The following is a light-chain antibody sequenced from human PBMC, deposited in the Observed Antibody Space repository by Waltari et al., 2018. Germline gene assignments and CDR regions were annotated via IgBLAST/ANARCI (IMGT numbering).Light chain of an antibody. J-gene: IGKJ4*01. CDR2: DAS. Sequence: DIQMTQSPSSLSASVGDRVTITCRASQDITKNLNWFLQKPGKAAQVLIFDASNSQPAVPSRFSGSGSGTDFAFTITSLQPEDIGTYYCQQYGHLPLTFGGGTRVEIK. CDR1: QDITKN. CDR3: QQYGHLPLT. V-gene: IGKV1-33*01.